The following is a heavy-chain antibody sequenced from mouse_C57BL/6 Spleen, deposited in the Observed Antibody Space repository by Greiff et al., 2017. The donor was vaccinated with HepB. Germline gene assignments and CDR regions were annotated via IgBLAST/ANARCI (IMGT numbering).Heavy chain of an antibody. Sequence: VQLQQPGAELVKPGASVKMSCKASGYTFTSYWITWVKQRPGQGLEWIGDIYPGSGSTNYNEKFKSKATLTVDTSSSTAYMQLSSLTSEDSAVYYCAREPGLLLRWDYWGQGTTLTVSS. CDR2: IYPGSGST. D-gene: IGHD1-1*01. J-gene: IGHJ2*01. CDR1: GYTFTSYW. CDR3: AREPGLLLRWDY. V-gene: IGHV1-55*01.